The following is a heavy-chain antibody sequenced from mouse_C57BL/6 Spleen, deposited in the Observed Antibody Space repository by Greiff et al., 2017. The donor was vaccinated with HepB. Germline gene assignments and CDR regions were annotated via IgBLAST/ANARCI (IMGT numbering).Heavy chain of an antibody. CDR1: GYSFTGYY. D-gene: IGHD2-4*01. Sequence: EVKLMESGPELVKPGASVKISCKASGYSFTGYYMNWVKQSPEKSLEWIGEINPSTGGTTYNQKFKAKATLTVDKSSSTAYMQLKSLTSEDSAVYYCASVYDYHAMDYWGQGTSVTVSS. CDR2: INPSTGGT. CDR3: ASVYDYHAMDY. J-gene: IGHJ4*01. V-gene: IGHV1-42*01.